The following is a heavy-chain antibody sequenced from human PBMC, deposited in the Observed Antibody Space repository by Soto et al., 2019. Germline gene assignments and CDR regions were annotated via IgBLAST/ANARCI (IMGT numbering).Heavy chain of an antibody. CDR3: AKVIRPNRTVQDY. CDR1: GFTFTDYG. J-gene: IGHJ4*02. D-gene: IGHD1-1*01. CDR2: TSSDGSRQ. V-gene: IGHV3-30*18. Sequence: PGGSLRLSCAASGFTFTDYGMQWVRQAPGKGPEWVAATSSDGSRQYYVESVRGRFIISRDNSKNTLYLQLNSLRPDDMAVFYCAKVIRPNRTVQDYWGQGAPVTVSS.